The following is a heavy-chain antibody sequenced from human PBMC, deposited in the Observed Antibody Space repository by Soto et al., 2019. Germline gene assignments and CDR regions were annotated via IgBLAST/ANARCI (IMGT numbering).Heavy chain of an antibody. Sequence: SETLTVTCAVSGGSLTSGTYSWNWIRQPPGKGLEWIGYIFPSGTTYYNPSLKSRVSISIDVSKNQFSLNLRSLTAADTAVYYSARCREFDSWGQGTLVTVSS. J-gene: IGHJ4*02. V-gene: IGHV4-30-2*01. CDR3: ARCREFDS. CDR1: GGSLTSGTYS. CDR2: IFPSGTT.